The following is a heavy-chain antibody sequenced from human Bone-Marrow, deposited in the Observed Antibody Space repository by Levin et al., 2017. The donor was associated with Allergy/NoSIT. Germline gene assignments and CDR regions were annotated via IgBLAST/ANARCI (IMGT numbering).Heavy chain of an antibody. D-gene: IGHD5-12*01. CDR1: GFTISTNY. CDR2: IHSGGRK. J-gene: IGHJ4*02. Sequence: GGSLRLSCAASGFTISTNYMSWVRQVPGKGLEWVSIIHSGGRKNYADSVMGRFTIPRANHNNTLYLQMNRLRCEDTTIYYCARDDVVATNHWGQGTLVIVSS. V-gene: IGHV3-66*01. CDR3: ARDDVVATNH.